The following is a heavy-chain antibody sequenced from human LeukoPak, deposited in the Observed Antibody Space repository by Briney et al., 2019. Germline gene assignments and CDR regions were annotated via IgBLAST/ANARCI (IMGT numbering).Heavy chain of an antibody. D-gene: IGHD6-13*01. J-gene: IGHJ3*02. CDR1: GGTFSSYA. CDR3: ARESSRWFDNDAFDI. CDR2: IITIFGTA. Sequence: VASVTVSRTASGGTFSSYAMSWVRQAPGQGLEWMGGIITIFGTANYAQKFQGRFTITTDESTSTVYMELSSMRSEDTAVYYCARESSRWFDNDAFDIWGQGTMVTVSS. V-gene: IGHV1-69*05.